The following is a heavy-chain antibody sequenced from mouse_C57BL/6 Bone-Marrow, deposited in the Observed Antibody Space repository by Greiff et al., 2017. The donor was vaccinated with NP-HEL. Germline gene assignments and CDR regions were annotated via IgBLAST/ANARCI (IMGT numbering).Heavy chain of an antibody. CDR2: INYDGSST. D-gene: IGHD3-1*01. CDR3: ARGGLRWAMDY. J-gene: IGHJ4*01. V-gene: IGHV5-16*01. CDR1: GFTFSDYY. Sequence: EVHLVESEGGLVQPGSSMKLSCTASGFTFSDYYMAWVRQVPEKGLEWVANINYDGSSTYYLDSLKSRFIISRDNAKNILYLQMSSLKSEDTATYYCARGGLRWAMDYWGQGTSVTVSS.